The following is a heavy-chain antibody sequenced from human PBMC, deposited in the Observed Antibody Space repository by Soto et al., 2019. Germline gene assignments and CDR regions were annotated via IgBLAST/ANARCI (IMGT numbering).Heavy chain of an antibody. D-gene: IGHD2-2*01. J-gene: IGHJ5*02. CDR1: GASISSAGYS. Sequence: PSETLSLTCAVSGASISSAGYSWSWIRQPPGKGLEWIGYIYHSGSTYYNPSLKSRVTISVDRSKNQFSLKLSSVTAADTAVYYCARVPDRWGQGTLVTV. CDR2: IYHSGST. V-gene: IGHV4-30-2*01. CDR3: ARVPDR.